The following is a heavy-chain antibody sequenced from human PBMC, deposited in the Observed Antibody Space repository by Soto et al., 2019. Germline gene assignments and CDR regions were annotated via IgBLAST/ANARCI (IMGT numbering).Heavy chain of an antibody. CDR3: ARLYCGGDCYIDY. V-gene: IGHV1-69*02. CDR1: GGTFSSYT. J-gene: IGHJ4*02. CDR2: IIPILGIA. Sequence: QVQLVQSGAEVKKPGSSVKVSCKASGGTFSSYTISWVRQAPGQGLEWMGRIIPILGIANYAQKFQGRVTITADKSTSTAYMELSRLRSEDTAVYYCARLYCGGDCYIDYWGQGTLVTVSS. D-gene: IGHD2-21*02.